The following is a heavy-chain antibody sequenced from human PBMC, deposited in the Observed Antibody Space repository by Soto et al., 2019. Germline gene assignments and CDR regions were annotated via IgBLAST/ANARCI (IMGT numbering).Heavy chain of an antibody. D-gene: IGHD2-2*01. CDR3: ASDGPIPALGNHRFDP. J-gene: IGHJ5*02. V-gene: IGHV3-30-3*01. CDR1: GFTFSTYY. Sequence: QVQLVESGGGVVQPGRSLRLSCATSGFTFSTYYMHWIRQSPGKGLEWLAFISNDGSNQYYANSVKGRFTVSRDNSKNTMSLQMDSLRPADTALYSCASDGPIPALGNHRFDPWGKGTLVTVSS. CDR2: ISNDGSNQ.